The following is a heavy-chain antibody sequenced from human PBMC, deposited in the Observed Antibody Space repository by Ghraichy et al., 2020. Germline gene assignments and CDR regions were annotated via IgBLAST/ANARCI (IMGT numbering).Heavy chain of an antibody. CDR2: ITRSGSAT. D-gene: IGHD1-26*01. V-gene: IGHV3-48*03. J-gene: IGHJ4*02. Sequence: GESLNISCAASGFSFSNEDFNWVRQAPGRGLEWVSYITRSGSATFYADSVKGRFTISRDNAKSLLYLQMNSLRAEDTAIYYCARSLKSGSYPFDYWGQGTLVTVSS. CDR3: ARSLKSGSYPFDY. CDR1: GFSFSNED.